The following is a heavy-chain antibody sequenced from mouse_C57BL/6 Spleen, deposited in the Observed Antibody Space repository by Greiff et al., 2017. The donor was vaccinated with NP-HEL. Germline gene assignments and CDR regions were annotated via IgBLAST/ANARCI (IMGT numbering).Heavy chain of an antibody. Sequence: QVQLQQPGAELVKPGASVKLSCKASGYTFTSYWMQWVKQRPGQGLEWIGEIDPSDSYTNYNQKFKGKATLTVDTSSSTAYMQLSSLTSEDSAVYYCASHYYGSSFYAMDYWGQGTSVTVSS. CDR3: ASHYYGSSFYAMDY. CDR1: GYTFTSYW. CDR2: IDPSDSYT. D-gene: IGHD1-1*01. V-gene: IGHV1-50*01. J-gene: IGHJ4*01.